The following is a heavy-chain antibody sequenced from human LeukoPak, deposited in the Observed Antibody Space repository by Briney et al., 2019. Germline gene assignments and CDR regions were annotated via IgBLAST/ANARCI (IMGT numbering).Heavy chain of an antibody. CDR3: ARDVPYYFDSSGYYSPFVC. CDR2: ISGTGGRT. Sequence: GGPLSLSFAAPGLPFITYAMSGVRKAPGKGLEWVSDISGTGGRTYYAESVKGLFTISRDNSKNTLDLLMNSLRAEDTAIYYCARDVPYYFDSSGYYSPFVCWGQGTLVTVSS. CDR1: GLPFITYA. V-gene: IGHV3-23*01. J-gene: IGHJ4*02. D-gene: IGHD3-22*01.